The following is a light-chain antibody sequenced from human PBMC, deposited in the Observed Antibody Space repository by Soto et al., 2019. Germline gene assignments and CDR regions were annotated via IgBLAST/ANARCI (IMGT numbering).Light chain of an antibody. CDR3: QTWGTGTWV. Sequence: QPVVTLSPSASASLGASVKLTCTLSSGHSSYAIAWHQQQPEKGPRYLMKVDSDGSHVKGDGIPDRFSGSSSGAERYLAISSLQSEDEADYYCQTWGTGTWVFGGGTQLTVL. CDR2: VDSDGSH. V-gene: IGLV4-69*01. J-gene: IGLJ3*02. CDR1: SGHSSYA.